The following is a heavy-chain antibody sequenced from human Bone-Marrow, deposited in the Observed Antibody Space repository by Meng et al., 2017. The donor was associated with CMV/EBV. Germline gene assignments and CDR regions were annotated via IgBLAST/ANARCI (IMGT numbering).Heavy chain of an antibody. CDR1: GFTFSNYA. Sequence: GGSLRLSCAASGFTFSNYAMHWVRQAPGKGLEWVTVMSYDGNYKYYADSVKGRFTISRDISNNTLYLQMNSLRPEETAIYYCAKDLLLFGGANAYFDYWGQGTLVTVSS. J-gene: IGHJ4*02. V-gene: IGHV3-30-3*01. D-gene: IGHD3-16*01. CDR2: MSYDGNYK. CDR3: AKDLLLFGGANAYFDY.